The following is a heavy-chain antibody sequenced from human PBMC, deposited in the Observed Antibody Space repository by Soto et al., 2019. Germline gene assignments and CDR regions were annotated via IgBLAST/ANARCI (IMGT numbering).Heavy chain of an antibody. V-gene: IGHV3-7*01. CDR3: ASPPCCRTNCHIQCIGY. D-gene: IGHD2-2*02. CDR1: GFTFSSYW. CDR2: IKQDGGEK. J-gene: IGHJ4*01. Sequence: EVQLVESGGGLVQPGGSLRLSCAASGFTFSSYWMSWVRQAPGKGLEWVANIKQDGGEKYYVYSVKGRFTISRDNAMNALYVPINSLRADETHVHYCASPPCCRTNCHIQCIGYWGPRAQGTVPS.